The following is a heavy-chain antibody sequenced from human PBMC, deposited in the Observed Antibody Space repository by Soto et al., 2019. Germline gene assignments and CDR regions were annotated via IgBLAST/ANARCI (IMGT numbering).Heavy chain of an antibody. J-gene: IGHJ6*01. Sequence: XGSLKLSCTAPGGTFSSFGMHWVRQAPGKGLEWVAFISYDGRKKYYADSVKGRFTISRDNSKNTLYLQMNSLRAEDTAVYYCAKDISDCSGGSCYSDYYYYGMDVWGQGTTVTVSS. CDR3: AKDISDCSGGSCYSDYYYYGMDV. V-gene: IGHV3-30*18. CDR2: ISYDGRKK. D-gene: IGHD2-15*01. CDR1: GGTFSSFG.